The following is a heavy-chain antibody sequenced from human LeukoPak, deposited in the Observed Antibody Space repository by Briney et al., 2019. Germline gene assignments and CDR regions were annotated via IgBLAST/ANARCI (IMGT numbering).Heavy chain of an antibody. Sequence: GGSLRLSCAASGFTFTSYDMSWVRQAPGKGLEWVSAISGSGGSSYCADSVKGRFTISRDNSKNTLYLQMNSLRAEDTAVYYCAKDSSSGTYFDYWGQGTLVTVSS. D-gene: IGHD3-22*01. V-gene: IGHV3-23*01. CDR1: GFTFTSYD. J-gene: IGHJ4*02. CDR2: ISGSGGSS. CDR3: AKDSSSGTYFDY.